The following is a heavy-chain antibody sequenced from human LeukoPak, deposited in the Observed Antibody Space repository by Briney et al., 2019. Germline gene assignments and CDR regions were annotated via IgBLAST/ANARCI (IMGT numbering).Heavy chain of an antibody. V-gene: IGHV3-53*01. D-gene: IGHD5-18*01. CDR3: ARTSGYSYGTGDYFDY. J-gene: IGHJ4*02. CDR2: IYSGGST. Sequence: GGSLRLSCAASGFTVSSNYMSWVRQAPGKGLEWVSVIYSGGSTYYADSVKGRFTISRDNSKNTLYLQMNSLRAEDTAVYYCARTSGYSYGTGDYFDYWGRGTLVTVSS. CDR1: GFTVSSNY.